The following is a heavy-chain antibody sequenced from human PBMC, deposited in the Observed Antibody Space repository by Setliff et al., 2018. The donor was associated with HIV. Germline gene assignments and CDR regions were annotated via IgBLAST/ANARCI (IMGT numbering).Heavy chain of an antibody. D-gene: IGHD4-17*01. CDR2: IDYSGIT. CDR1: GGSISSGGYY. Sequence: SETLSLTCTVSGGSISSGGYYWSWIRQHPGKGLEWIGYIDYSGITYYKPSLMSRVTISVDTSKNHFSLRLSSVTAADTAVYYCARHAPGSDYGDAYYFDYWGQGRLVTVSS. CDR3: ARHAPGSDYGDAYYFDY. V-gene: IGHV4-31*03. J-gene: IGHJ4*02.